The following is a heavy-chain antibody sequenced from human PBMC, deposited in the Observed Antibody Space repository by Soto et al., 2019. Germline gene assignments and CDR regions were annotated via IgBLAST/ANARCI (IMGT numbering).Heavy chain of an antibody. V-gene: IGHV5-51*01. Sequence: PRESLNVSCKGSGSNFTNYLIGWVRQMPGKGLEWMGIIYPGDSDTRYSPSFQGQVTFSADKSISTAYLQWSGLKASDTAMYYCVRTPGSYIYYFDYWGQGTMVTVSS. CDR3: VRTPGSYIYYFDY. J-gene: IGHJ4*02. CDR2: IYPGDSDT. CDR1: GSNFTNYL. D-gene: IGHD1-26*01.